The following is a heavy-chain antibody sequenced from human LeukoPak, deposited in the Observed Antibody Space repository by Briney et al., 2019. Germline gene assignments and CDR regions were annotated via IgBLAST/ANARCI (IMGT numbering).Heavy chain of an antibody. CDR3: ARGGDSSGSYSLNWFDP. Sequence: SVKVFCKASGGTFNSYAISGVRQAPGQGLEWMGGIIPIFGTANYAQKFQGRVTITADESTSTAYMELSSLRSEDTAVYYCARGGDSSGSYSLNWFDPWGQGTLVTVSS. CDR2: IIPIFGTA. V-gene: IGHV1-69*01. D-gene: IGHD3-10*01. CDR1: GGTFNSYA. J-gene: IGHJ5*02.